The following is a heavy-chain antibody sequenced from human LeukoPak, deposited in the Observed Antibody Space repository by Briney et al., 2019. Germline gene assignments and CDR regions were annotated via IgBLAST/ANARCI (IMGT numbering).Heavy chain of an antibody. D-gene: IGHD2-2*01. J-gene: IGHJ4*02. Sequence: PSETLSLTCAVYGGSFSGYYWSWIRQPPGKGLEWIGEINHSGSTNYNPSLKSQVTISVDTSKNQFSLKLSSVTAADTAVYYCARGPLRYCSSTSCAKWGQGTLVTVSS. CDR1: GGSFSGYY. CDR2: INHSGST. CDR3: ARGPLRYCSSTSCAK. V-gene: IGHV4-34*01.